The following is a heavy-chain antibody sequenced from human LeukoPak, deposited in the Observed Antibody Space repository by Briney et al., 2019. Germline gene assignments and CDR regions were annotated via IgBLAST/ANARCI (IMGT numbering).Heavy chain of an antibody. D-gene: IGHD3-10*01. CDR1: GFTFSSYW. J-gene: IGHJ4*02. CDR3: ARDVTGTLSGSFYSAFYYFDY. V-gene: IGHV3-7*01. Sequence: GGSLRLSCAASGFTFSSYWMSWVRQSPGKGLEWVANIKQDGSEKYYVDSVKGRFTISRDNAKNSLYLQMNSLRAEDTAVYYCARDVTGTLSGSFYSAFYYFDYWGQGTLVTVSS. CDR2: IKQDGSEK.